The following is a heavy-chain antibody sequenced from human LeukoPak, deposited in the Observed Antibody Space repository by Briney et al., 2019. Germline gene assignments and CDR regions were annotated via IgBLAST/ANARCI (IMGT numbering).Heavy chain of an antibody. V-gene: IGHV3-48*03. Sequence: PGGSLRLSCAASGFTFSSYEMNWVRQAPGKGLEWVSYISSSGSTIYYADSVKGRFTISRDNAKNSLYLQMNSLRGEDTAIYYCARHLEWSWDYWGQGTLVTVSS. J-gene: IGHJ4*02. CDR3: ARHLEWSWDY. D-gene: IGHD3-3*01. CDR2: ISSSGSTI. CDR1: GFTFSSYE.